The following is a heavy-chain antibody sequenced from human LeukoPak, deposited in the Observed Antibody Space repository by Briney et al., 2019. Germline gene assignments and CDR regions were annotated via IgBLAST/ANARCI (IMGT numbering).Heavy chain of an antibody. CDR2: IYSGGNT. CDR3: AGSRLSAEYFQF. V-gene: IGHV3-66*01. Sequence: GRSLRLSCEASGFTVSGNYMNWIRQAPGKGLEWVSVIYSGGNTYYADSVKGRFSISRDNSKNTLYLQMNSLRVEDTAVYYCAGSRLSAEYFQFWGQGTLVAVSS. J-gene: IGHJ1*01. CDR1: GFTVSGNY.